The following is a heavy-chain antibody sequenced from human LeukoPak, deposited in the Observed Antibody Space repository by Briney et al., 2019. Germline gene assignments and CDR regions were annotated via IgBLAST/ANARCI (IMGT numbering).Heavy chain of an antibody. J-gene: IGHJ4*02. D-gene: IGHD3-3*01. CDR2: INPNSGGT. CDR1: GYTFTGYY. V-gene: IGHV1-2*02. CDR3: VRAREDFWSVDY. Sequence: ASVKVSCKASGYTFTGYYMHWVRQAPGQGLEWMGWINPNSGGTNYAQKFQGRVTMTRDTSISTAYMELSRLRSDDTAVYCCVRAREDFWSVDYWGQGTLVTVSS.